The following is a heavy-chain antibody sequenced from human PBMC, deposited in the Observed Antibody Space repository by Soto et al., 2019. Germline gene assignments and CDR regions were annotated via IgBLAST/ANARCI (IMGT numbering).Heavy chain of an antibody. V-gene: IGHV3-53*04. CDR3: ARGGYCSSTSCYGRNYYYYMDV. J-gene: IGHJ6*03. CDR2: IYSGGST. CDR1: GFTVSSNN. D-gene: IGHD2-2*01. Sequence: GGSLRLSCAASGFTVSSNNMSWVRQAPGKGLEWVSVIYSGGSTYYADSVKGRFTISRHNSKNTLYLQMNSLRAEDTAVYYCARGGYCSSTSCYGRNYYYYMDVWGKGTTVTVS.